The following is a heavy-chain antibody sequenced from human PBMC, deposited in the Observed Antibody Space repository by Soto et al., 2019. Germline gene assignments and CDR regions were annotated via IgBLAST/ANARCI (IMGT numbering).Heavy chain of an antibody. D-gene: IGHD3-10*02. CDR1: GGSISSSGYY. J-gene: IGHJ4*02. CDR2: ITHSGST. V-gene: IGHV4-39*07. CDR3: ARSSVRGWSY. Sequence: PSETLSLTCTVSGGSISSSGYYWTWIRQPPGKGLEWIGEITHSGSTNYNPSLKSRVTISVDTSKNQFSLNLNSVTAADTAVYYCARSSVRGWSYWGQGTLVTVSS.